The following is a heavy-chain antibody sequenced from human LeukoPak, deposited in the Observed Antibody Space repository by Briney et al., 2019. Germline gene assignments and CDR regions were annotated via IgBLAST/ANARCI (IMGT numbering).Heavy chain of an antibody. Sequence: SETLSLTCTVSGGSIGSYYWSWIRQPPGKGLEWIGYIYYSGSTNYNPSLKSRVTISEDTSKNQFSLKLSSVTAADTAVYYCARGGSNFDYWGQGTLVTVSS. J-gene: IGHJ4*02. CDR1: GGSIGSYY. D-gene: IGHD2/OR15-2a*01. V-gene: IGHV4-59*01. CDR2: IYYSGST. CDR3: ARGGSNFDY.